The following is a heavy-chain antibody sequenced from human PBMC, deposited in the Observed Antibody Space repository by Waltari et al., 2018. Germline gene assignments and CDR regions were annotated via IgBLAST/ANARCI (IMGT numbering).Heavy chain of an antibody. Sequence: QVQLVQSGAEVKKPGASVKVSCKVSGYTLTELSMHWVRQAPGKGLEWMRGFDPEDGETIYAQKIQGRVTMTEDTSTDTANMELSSLRSEDTAVYYCATVSPLDYYYYYMDVWGKGTTVTISS. CDR1: GYTLTELS. J-gene: IGHJ6*03. CDR2: FDPEDGET. V-gene: IGHV1-24*01. CDR3: ATVSPLDYYYYYMDV.